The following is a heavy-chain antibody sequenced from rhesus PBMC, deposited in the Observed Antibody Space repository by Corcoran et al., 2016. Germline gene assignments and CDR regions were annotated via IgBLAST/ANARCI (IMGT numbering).Heavy chain of an antibody. D-gene: IGHD6-31*01. CDR3: AKAIAAAGFTYFDF. CDR2: IYGGDGSP. V-gene: IGHV4-147*01. CDR1: GGSIRSYW. J-gene: IGHJ1*01. Sequence: QVPLQASGPGVVKPSDTRALTGAVSGGSIRSYWWGWRREPPGRGLEWIGQIYGGDGSPSYNPSLKRRVTISRDTSKNQFSLKLSSVTAADTAVYYCAKAIAAAGFTYFDFWGQGALVTVSS.